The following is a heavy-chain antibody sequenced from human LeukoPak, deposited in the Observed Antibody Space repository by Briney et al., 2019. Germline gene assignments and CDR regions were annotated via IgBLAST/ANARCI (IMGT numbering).Heavy chain of an antibody. CDR1: GGSMSRSSYY. J-gene: IGHJ6*02. CDR2: IYYSGST. D-gene: IGHD5-24*01. V-gene: IGHV4-39*07. Sequence: SETLSLTCTVSGGSMSRSSYYWGGIGERPGKGGEGIGSIYYSGSTYYNPSLKSRVTISVDTSKNQFSLKLSSVTAADTAVYYCARESRDGYKVRYCYGMDVWGQGTPVTVSS. CDR3: ARESRDGYKVRYCYGMDV.